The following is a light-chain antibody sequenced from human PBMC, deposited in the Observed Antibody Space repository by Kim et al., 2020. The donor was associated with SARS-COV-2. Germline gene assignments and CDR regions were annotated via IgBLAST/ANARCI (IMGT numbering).Light chain of an antibody. V-gene: IGLV1-47*01. CDR2: RNT. Sequence: QSVLTQPPSASGTPGQTVSISCSGSNSNIGNNYVYWYQQVPGSAPKLLVFRNTERPSGVPDRFSGSKSGTSASLAISGLRSDDEADYYCATWDDSLRGAVFVVVTQLTVL. CDR1: NSNIGNNY. J-gene: IGLJ3*02. CDR3: ATWDDSLRGAV.